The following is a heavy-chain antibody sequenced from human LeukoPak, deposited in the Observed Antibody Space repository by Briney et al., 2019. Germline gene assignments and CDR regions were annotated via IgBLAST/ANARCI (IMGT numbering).Heavy chain of an antibody. CDR3: ARDAAPPYCGGDCYSWAFDI. D-gene: IGHD2-21*02. CDR1: GFTFSNYA. CDR2: ISYDGSNK. Sequence: GGSLRLSCAASGFTFSNYAMHWVRQAPGKGLEWVAVISYDGSNKYYADSVKGRFTISRDNSKNTLYLQMNSLRAEDTAVYYCARDAAPPYCGGDCYSWAFDIWGQGTMVTVSS. J-gene: IGHJ3*02. V-gene: IGHV3-30*04.